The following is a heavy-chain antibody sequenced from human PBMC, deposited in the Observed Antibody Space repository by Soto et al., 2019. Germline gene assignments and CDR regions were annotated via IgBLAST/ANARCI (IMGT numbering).Heavy chain of an antibody. V-gene: IGHV3-23*01. J-gene: IGHJ4*02. D-gene: IGHD3-10*01. CDR1: GFTFRNYI. Sequence: EVQLLESGGGLVKPGGSLILSCGASGFTFRNYIISWVRQAPGKGLERVSGISVSGDTTCYADSVRGRFTISRDNSKNTLYLQMNSLRVEDTAVYYCAKFGQESYGNGNYYFDYWGQGTLVTVSS. CDR2: ISVSGDTT. CDR3: AKFGQESYGNGNYYFDY.